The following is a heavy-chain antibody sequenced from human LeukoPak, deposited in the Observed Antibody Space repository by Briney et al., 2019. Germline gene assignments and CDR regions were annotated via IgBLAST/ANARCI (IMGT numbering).Heavy chain of an antibody. J-gene: IGHJ6*03. CDR3: AGPYSSGYSYMDV. CDR1: GGTFSSYA. CDR2: IIPIFGTA. D-gene: IGHD6-19*01. Sequence: ASVKVSCKASGGTFSSYAISWVRQAPGQGLEWMGGIIPIFGTANYAQKFQGRVTITTDESTSTAYMELSGLRSEDTAVYYCAGPYSSGYSYMDVWGKGTTVTVSS. V-gene: IGHV1-69*05.